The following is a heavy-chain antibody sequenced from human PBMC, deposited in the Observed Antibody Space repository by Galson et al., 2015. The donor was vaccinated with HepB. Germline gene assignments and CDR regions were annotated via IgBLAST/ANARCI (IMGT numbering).Heavy chain of an antibody. D-gene: IGHD3-3*01. J-gene: IGHJ5*02. CDR3: AREAQRFLVWRPTDHNWFDT. CDR1: GYTFTGYY. V-gene: IGHV1-2*02. Sequence: SVKVSCKASGYTFTGYYIHWVRQAPGQGLEWMGWVNPNSGGTNFAQKLQGRVILTRDTSITTAYLDLRRLRSDDTAVYYCAREAQRFLVWRPTDHNWFDTWGQGTLVTVSS. CDR2: VNPNSGGT.